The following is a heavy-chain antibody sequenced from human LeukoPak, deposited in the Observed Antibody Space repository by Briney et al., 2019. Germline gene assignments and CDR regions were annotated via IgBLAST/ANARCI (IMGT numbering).Heavy chain of an antibody. D-gene: IGHD6-13*01. CDR1: GFTFSSYA. CDR2: ISGSGGST. Sequence: GGSLRLSCAASGFTFSSYAMSWVRQAPGKGLEWVSAISGSGGSTYYVDSVKGRFTISRDNSKNTLYLQMNSLRAEDTAVYYCAKDALYSSSWYYFDYWGQGTLVTVSS. J-gene: IGHJ4*02. CDR3: AKDALYSSSWYYFDY. V-gene: IGHV3-23*01.